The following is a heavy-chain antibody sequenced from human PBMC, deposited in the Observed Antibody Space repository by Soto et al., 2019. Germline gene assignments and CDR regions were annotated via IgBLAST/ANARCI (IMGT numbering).Heavy chain of an antibody. Sequence: SETLSLTCAVSDFSISSGHYWGWIRQPPGKGLEWIGSIYHSGTTYNNPSLKSRVTMSVDKSKNQFSLKLSSVTAADTAVYYCARWRNDCSTTSCYHFDYWGQGTLVTVSS. J-gene: IGHJ4*02. CDR1: DFSISSGHY. CDR2: IYHSGTT. CDR3: ARWRNDCSTTSCYHFDY. D-gene: IGHD2-2*01. V-gene: IGHV4-38-2*01.